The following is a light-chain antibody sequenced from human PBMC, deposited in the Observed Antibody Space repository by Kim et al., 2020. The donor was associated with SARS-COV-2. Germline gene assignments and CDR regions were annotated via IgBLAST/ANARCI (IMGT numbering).Light chain of an antibody. CDR2: GAS. V-gene: IGKV3-15*01. CDR1: QSVRNN. CDR3: QQYNDWPLLT. Sequence: IVMTQSPATLSVSPGERVTLSCRASQSVRNNLAWYQQRPGQAPRLLIYGASTRATDVSDRFGGSGSGTEFTLTIRSLQSEDLAVYYCQQYNDWPLLTFGGGTKVDIK. J-gene: IGKJ4*01.